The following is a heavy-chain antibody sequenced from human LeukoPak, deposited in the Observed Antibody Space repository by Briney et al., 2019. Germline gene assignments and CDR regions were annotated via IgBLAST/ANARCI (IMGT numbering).Heavy chain of an antibody. CDR1: GFTFSSYS. J-gene: IGHJ6*04. V-gene: IGHV3-21*01. CDR3: AREPGSGSYFNDPAVVYGLDV. CDR2: ISISNSYI. Sequence: EGSLRLSCAASGFTFSSYSMNWVRQAPGKGLEWVSSISISNSYIYYAASVKGRFTISRDNAKNSLYLQMNSLRAEDTAVYYCAREPGSGSYFNDPAVVYGLDVWGKGTTVTVSS. D-gene: IGHD3-10*01.